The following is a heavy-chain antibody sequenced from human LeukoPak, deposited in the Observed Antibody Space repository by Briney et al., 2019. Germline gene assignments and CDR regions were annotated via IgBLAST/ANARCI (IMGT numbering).Heavy chain of an antibody. Sequence: PGGSLRLSCAASGFTFSSYGMSWVRQAPGKGLEWVSFIYSDNTHYSDSVKGRFTISRDNSRNTLYLQMNSLRAEDTAVYYCAKDDRWLQFCCWGQGTLVTVSA. CDR2: IYSDNT. CDR3: AKDDRWLQFCC. D-gene: IGHD5-24*01. CDR1: GFTFSSYG. V-gene: IGHV3-23*03. J-gene: IGHJ4*02.